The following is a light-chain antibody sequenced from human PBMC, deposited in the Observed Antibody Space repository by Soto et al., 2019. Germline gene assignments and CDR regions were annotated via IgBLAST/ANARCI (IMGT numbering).Light chain of an antibody. CDR2: DAS. J-gene: IGKJ1*01. V-gene: IGKV3-11*01. CDR1: QSVSSY. Sequence: EIVLTQSPATLSLSRGERATLSCRASQSVSSYLAWYQQKPGQAPRLLIYDASNRATGIPARFSGSGSGTDFTLTISSLEPEDFAVYYCQQRSNWPRATFGQGTKVEIK. CDR3: QQRSNWPRAT.